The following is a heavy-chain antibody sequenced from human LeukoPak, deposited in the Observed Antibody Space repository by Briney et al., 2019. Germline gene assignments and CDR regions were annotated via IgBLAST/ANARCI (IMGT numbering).Heavy chain of an antibody. CDR2: IYPGGTT. D-gene: IGHD4-17*01. V-gene: IGHV3-53*01. CDR3: ARADDFGDYDC. CDR1: GFTVSSKY. J-gene: IGHJ4*02. Sequence: PGGSLRLSCPASGFTVSSKYMSWVRQAPGKGLEWVSIIYPGGTTYYADSVKGRFTISRDNSKNTVYLQMNSLKADDAAVYYCARADDFGDYDCWGQGTLVTVSS.